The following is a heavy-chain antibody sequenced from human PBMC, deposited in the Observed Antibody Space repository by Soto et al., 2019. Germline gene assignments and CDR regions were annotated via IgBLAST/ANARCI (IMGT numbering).Heavy chain of an antibody. D-gene: IGHD3-22*01. J-gene: IGHJ4*02. CDR1: GFTVSSNY. CDR3: ARDSRGYDSSGYYYSYFDY. V-gene: IGHV3-53*04. Sequence: GGSLRLSCAASGFTVSSNYMSWVRQAPGKGLEWVSVIYSGGSTYYADSVKGRFTISRHNSKNTLYLQMNSLRAEDTAVYYCARDSRGYDSSGYYYSYFDYWGQGTLVTVSS. CDR2: IYSGGST.